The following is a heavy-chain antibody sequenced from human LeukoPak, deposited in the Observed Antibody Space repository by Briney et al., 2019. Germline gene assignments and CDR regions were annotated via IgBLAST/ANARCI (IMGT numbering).Heavy chain of an antibody. J-gene: IGHJ4*02. Sequence: GGSLRLSCAASGFTFSSYRMNWVRQAPGKGLEWVSFISGSSSYIYYADSVKGRFTISRDNAKNSLYLQMNSLRAKDTAVYYCARDRSTVTTPEFDYWGQGTLVTVSS. CDR1: GFTFSSYR. D-gene: IGHD4-17*01. V-gene: IGHV3-21*01. CDR2: ISGSSSYI. CDR3: ARDRSTVTTPEFDY.